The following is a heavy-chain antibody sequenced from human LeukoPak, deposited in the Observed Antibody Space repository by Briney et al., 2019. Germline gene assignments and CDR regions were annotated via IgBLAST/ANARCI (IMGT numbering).Heavy chain of an antibody. CDR1: GGTSSSYA. D-gene: IGHD3-10*01. V-gene: IGHV1-69*04. Sequence: GASVKVSCKASGGTSSSYAISWVRQAPGQGLEWMGRIIPIFGIANYAQKFQGRVTITADKSTSTAYMELSSLRSEDTAVYYCARDVLPRGFDPWGQGTLVTVSS. CDR2: IIPIFGIA. CDR3: ARDVLPRGFDP. J-gene: IGHJ5*02.